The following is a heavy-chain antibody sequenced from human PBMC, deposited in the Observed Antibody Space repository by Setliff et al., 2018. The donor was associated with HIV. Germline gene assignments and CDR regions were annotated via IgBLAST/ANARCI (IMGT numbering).Heavy chain of an antibody. V-gene: IGHV4-61*08. CDR1: GDSISSGGYF. Sequence: SETLSLTCTVSGDSISSGGYFWSWIRQPPGKGLEWLGCLYYTGRANYNPSLKSRLTVSVDTSKNQFSLKLSSVTAADTAVYYCARDGYNYKKGTSYMDVWGKGTTVTVSS. CDR3: ARDGYNYKKGTSYMDV. CDR2: LYYTGRA. D-gene: IGHD5-12*01. J-gene: IGHJ6*03.